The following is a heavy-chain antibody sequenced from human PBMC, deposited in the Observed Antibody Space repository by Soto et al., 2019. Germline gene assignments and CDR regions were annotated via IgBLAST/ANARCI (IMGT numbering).Heavy chain of an antibody. V-gene: IGHV4-39*01. J-gene: IGHJ6*03. Sequence: SETLSLTCTVSGGSISSSSYYWGWIRQPPGKGLEWIRSIYYSGSTYYNPSLKSRVTISVDTSKNQFSLKLSSVTAADTAVYYCASSPGDYSYYMDVWGKGTAVTVSS. CDR2: IYYSGST. CDR3: ASSPGDYSYYMDV. CDR1: GGSISSSSYY.